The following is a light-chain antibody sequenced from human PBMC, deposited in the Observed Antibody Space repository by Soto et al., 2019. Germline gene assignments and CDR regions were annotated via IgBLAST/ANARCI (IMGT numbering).Light chain of an antibody. Sequence: QSVLTQPASVSRSPGQSITISCTGTSSDVGSYNLVSWYQQHPGKAPKLMIYEVSKRPSGVSNRFSGSKSGNTASLTISGLQAEDEADYYCCSYAGSSTFEVIVFGTGTKVTVL. V-gene: IGLV2-23*02. CDR2: EVS. J-gene: IGLJ1*01. CDR3: CSYAGSSTFEVIV. CDR1: SSDVGSYNL.